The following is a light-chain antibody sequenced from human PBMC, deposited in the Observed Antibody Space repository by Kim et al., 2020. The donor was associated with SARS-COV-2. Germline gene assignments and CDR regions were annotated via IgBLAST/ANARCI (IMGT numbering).Light chain of an antibody. CDR2: SNN. CDR1: SSNIGSNY. J-gene: IGLJ2*01. CDR3: AAWDDSLSGVV. V-gene: IGLV1-47*02. Sequence: QSVLTQPPSASGTPGQRVTISCSGSSSNIGSNYVYCYQQLPGTAPKLLIYSNNQRPSGVPDRFSGSKSGTSASLAISGLRSEDEADYYCAAWDDSLSGVVFGGGTQLTVL.